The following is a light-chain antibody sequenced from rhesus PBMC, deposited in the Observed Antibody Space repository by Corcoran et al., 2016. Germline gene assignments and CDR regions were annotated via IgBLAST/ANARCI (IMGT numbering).Light chain of an antibody. Sequence: EIVMTQSPPTLSLSPGERATLSCRASQSVSSSLTWYQQKPGQAPRLLIYAASSRATGNPDRFSGTGSGTEFTLTISSLEPEDFAVYFCHHYYNWPFTFGPGTKLDIK. CDR1: QSVSSS. V-gene: IGKV3-42*03. CDR3: HHYYNWPFT. J-gene: IGKJ3*01. CDR2: AAS.